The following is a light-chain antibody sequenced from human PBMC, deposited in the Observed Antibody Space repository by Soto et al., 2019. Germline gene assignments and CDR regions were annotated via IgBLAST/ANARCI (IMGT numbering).Light chain of an antibody. J-gene: IGKJ3*01. V-gene: IGKV3-11*01. CDR3: QQRSNWIFT. Sequence: EIVLTQSPATLSLSPGERATLSCRASQSVSSYLAWYQQRPGQAPRLLIYDASNRATGIPARFSGSGSGTVFTLTISSLEPEDFAVYYCQQRSNWIFTFGPGTKVDI. CDR2: DAS. CDR1: QSVSSY.